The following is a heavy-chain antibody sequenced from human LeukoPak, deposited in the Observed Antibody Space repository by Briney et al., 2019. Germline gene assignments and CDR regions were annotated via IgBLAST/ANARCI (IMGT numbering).Heavy chain of an antibody. Sequence: ASVKVSCKASGYTFTGYYMHWVRQAPGQGLEWMGWINPNSGGTNYAQKFQGRVTMTRDTSISTAYMELSRLRSDDTAVYYCARDYYDSSGYYSLLYYYYYYMDVWGRGTTVTVSS. V-gene: IGHV1-2*02. CDR2: INPNSGGT. CDR3: ARDYYDSSGYYSLLYYYYYYMDV. J-gene: IGHJ6*03. CDR1: GYTFTGYY. D-gene: IGHD3-22*01.